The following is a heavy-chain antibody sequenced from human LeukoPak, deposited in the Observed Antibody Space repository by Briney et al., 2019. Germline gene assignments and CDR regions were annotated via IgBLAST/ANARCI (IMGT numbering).Heavy chain of an antibody. CDR3: ARNYDILTGYEHFDY. V-gene: IGHV1-2*07. CDR1: GYTFIGYY. CDR2: INPKNGGA. J-gene: IGHJ4*02. Sequence: ASVKVSCKTSGYTFIGYYMHWVRQAPGQGLEWMGWINPKNGGANYAPSFQGRVTMTRDRSISTVYMELTRLTSDDTAVYYCARNYDILTGYEHFDYWGQGTLVTVSS. D-gene: IGHD3-9*01.